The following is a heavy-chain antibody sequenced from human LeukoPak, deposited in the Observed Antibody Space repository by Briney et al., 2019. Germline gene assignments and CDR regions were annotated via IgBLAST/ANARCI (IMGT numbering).Heavy chain of an antibody. J-gene: IGHJ4*02. CDR3: AKDIEAFYGSELDS. V-gene: IGHV3-11*01. CDR1: GFTFSDYY. D-gene: IGHD3-10*01. Sequence: GGSLRLSCAASGFTFSDYYMTWIRQPPGKGLEWISYISSSGSTLDYTDSVKGRFTISRDNAGNYLYLQMNRLRPEDTALYYCAKDIEAFYGSELDSWGQGALVTVSS. CDR2: ISSSGSTL.